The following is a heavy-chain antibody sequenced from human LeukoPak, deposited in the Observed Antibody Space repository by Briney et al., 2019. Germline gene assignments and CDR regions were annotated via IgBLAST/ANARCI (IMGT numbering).Heavy chain of an antibody. CDR1: GGTFSSYA. CDR3: AREGLTGTPGGWFDP. Sequence: GASVKVSCKASGGTFSSYAISWVRQAPGQGLGWMGGIIPIFGTANYAQKFQGRVTITADESTSTAYMELSSLRSEDTAVYYCAREGLTGTPGGWFDPWGQGTLVTVSS. V-gene: IGHV1-69*13. D-gene: IGHD1-20*01. CDR2: IIPIFGTA. J-gene: IGHJ5*02.